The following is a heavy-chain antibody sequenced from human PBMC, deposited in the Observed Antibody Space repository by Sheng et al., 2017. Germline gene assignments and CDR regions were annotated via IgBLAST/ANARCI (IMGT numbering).Heavy chain of an antibody. CDR2: IYYSGNT. Sequence: QLQLQESGPGLVKPSETLSLTCTVSGGSISSSIYYWGWIRQPPEKGLDWIGTIYYSGNTYYNPSLKSRVTISVDTSKNQFSLKLSSVTAADTAVYYCARLPYYSSGPYYFNYWGQGTLVTVSS. D-gene: IGHD6-19*01. CDR3: ARLPYYSSGPYYFNY. J-gene: IGHJ4*02. V-gene: IGHV4-39*07. CDR1: GGSISSSIYY.